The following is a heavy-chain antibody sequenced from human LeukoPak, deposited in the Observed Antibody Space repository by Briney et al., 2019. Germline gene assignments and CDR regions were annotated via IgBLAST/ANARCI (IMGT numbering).Heavy chain of an antibody. CDR1: GGSISSGGYS. CDR2: IYHSGST. J-gene: IGHJ4*02. Sequence: PSETLSLTCAVSGGSISSGGYSWSWIRQPPGKGLEWIGYIYHSGSTYYNPSLKSRVTISEDRSKNQFSLKLSSVTAADTAVYYCARGRSSGYYGSFDYWGQGTLVTVSS. D-gene: IGHD3-22*01. V-gene: IGHV4-30-2*01. CDR3: ARGRSSGYYGSFDY.